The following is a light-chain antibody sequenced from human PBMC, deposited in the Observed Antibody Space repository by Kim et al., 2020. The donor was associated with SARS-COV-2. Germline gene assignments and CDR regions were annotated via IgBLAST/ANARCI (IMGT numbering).Light chain of an antibody. CDR1: QTVTSTS. CDR2: GAS. CDR3: QHYGTSSRT. J-gene: IGKJ2*01. Sequence: LSPGERATLSCRASQTVTSTSLAWYQQKPGHAPGLLIYGASSRATGIPDRFSGSGSGTDFTLTISRLEPEDFAVYFCQHYGTSSRTFGQGTKLEI. V-gene: IGKV3-20*01.